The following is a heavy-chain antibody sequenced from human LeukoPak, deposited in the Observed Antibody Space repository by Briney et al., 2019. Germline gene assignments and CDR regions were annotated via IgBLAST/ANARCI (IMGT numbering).Heavy chain of an antibody. CDR3: ARHILWFGELLWNAFDI. Sequence: PSETLSLTCTVSGGSISSSSYYWGWIRQPPGKGLEWIGSIYYSGSTYHNPSLKSRVTISVDTSKNQFSLKLSSVTAADTAVYYCARHILWFGELLWNAFDIWGQGTMVTVSS. CDR2: IYYSGST. CDR1: GGSISSSSYY. V-gene: IGHV4-39*01. D-gene: IGHD3-10*01. J-gene: IGHJ3*02.